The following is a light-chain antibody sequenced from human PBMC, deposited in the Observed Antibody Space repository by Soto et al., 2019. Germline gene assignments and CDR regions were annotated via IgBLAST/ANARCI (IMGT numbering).Light chain of an antibody. V-gene: IGKV3-15*01. J-gene: IGKJ1*01. Sequence: ILMTQSPATLSVSREERATLSCRASQSVDSNLAWYQQKPGQAPRLLIYGASTRATGISARFSGSGSGTEFTLTICSLQSEDFGVYYCQQYNNWWTFGQGTKVDIK. CDR1: QSVDSN. CDR3: QQYNNWWT. CDR2: GAS.